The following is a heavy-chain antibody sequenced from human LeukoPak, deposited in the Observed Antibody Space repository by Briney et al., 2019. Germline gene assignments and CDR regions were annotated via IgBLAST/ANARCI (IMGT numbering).Heavy chain of an antibody. J-gene: IGHJ4*02. D-gene: IGHD6-13*01. Sequence: GGSLRLSCAASGFTFSSYGMHWVRQAPGKGLEWVAVISYDGSNKYYADSVKGRYTISRDNSKNTLYLQMSSLRAEDTAVYYCAKDPTRSSWYRVVGEIEYYFDYWGQGTLVTVSS. CDR3: AKDPTRSSWYRVVGEIEYYFDY. CDR2: ISYDGSNK. V-gene: IGHV3-30*18. CDR1: GFTFSSYG.